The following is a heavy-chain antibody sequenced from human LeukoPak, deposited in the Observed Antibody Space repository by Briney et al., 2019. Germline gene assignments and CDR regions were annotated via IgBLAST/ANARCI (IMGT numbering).Heavy chain of an antibody. CDR1: GGSICSGGYY. D-gene: IGHD6-19*01. CDR3: ARGRYSSGWYDY. CDR2: IYYSGST. Sequence: SETLSLTCTVSGGSICSGGYYWSWIRQHPGKGLEWIGYIYYSGSTYYNPSLKSRVTISVDTSKNQFSLKLSSVTAADTAVYYCARGRYSSGWYDYWGQGTLVTVSS. V-gene: IGHV4-31*03. J-gene: IGHJ4*02.